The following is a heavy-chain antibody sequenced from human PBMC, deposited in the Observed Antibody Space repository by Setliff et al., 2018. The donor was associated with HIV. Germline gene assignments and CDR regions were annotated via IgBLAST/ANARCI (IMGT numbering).Heavy chain of an antibody. CDR2: ISGSAGTT. CDR3: ARSVRGSFDY. J-gene: IGHJ4*02. CDR1: GVTFSNYA. D-gene: IGHD2-2*01. V-gene: IGHV3-23*01. Sequence: GGSLRLSCAASGVTFSNYAMSWVRQAPGKGLEWVSGISGSAGTTYYADSVKGRFTISRDNGNNAVFLQMNSLRPEDTAVYYCARSVRGSFDYWGWGTLVTVSS.